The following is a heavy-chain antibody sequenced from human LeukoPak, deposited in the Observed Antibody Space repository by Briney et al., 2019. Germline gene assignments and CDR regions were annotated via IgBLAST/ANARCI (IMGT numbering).Heavy chain of an antibody. D-gene: IGHD6-13*01. V-gene: IGHV1-46*01. CDR3: SRGPPSNSAAFGPKEYFQH. Sequence: GASVKVSCKASGYTFTNYYMHWVRQAPGQGLEWMGIINPSGGTTSYAQKFQGRVTMTRDTSTSTVYLELGSLRSEDTAVYYCSRGPPSNSAAFGPKEYFQHWGQGTLVTVSS. CDR1: GYTFTNYY. J-gene: IGHJ1*01. CDR2: INPSGGTT.